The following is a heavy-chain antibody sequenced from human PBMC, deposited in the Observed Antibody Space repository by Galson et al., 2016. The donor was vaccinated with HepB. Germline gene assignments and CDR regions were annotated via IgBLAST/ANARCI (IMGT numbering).Heavy chain of an antibody. J-gene: IGHJ6*04. CDR3: ARDGSDCDSSSCYEGYYYYGMDV. V-gene: IGHV1-18*01. D-gene: IGHD2-2*01. Sequence: SVKVSCKASNYVFTTYGISWVRQAPGQGLEWMGWISPNNGNTNYAQKFQARVTLTTDTFTSTAYMDLRSLKSDDSAIYFCARDGSDCDSSSCYEGYYYYGMDVWGKGTTVTVSS. CDR2: ISPNNGNT. CDR1: NYVFTTYG.